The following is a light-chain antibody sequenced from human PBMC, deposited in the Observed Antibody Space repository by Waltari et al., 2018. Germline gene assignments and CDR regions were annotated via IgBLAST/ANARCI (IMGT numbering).Light chain of an antibody. V-gene: IGKV1-39*01. CDR1: QSISSY. Sequence: DIKMTQSPSSLSASVGDRVTITCRASQSISSYLNWYQQKPGKAPKLLIYAASSLQSGVPSRFRGSGSGTDFTLTISSLQPEDFATYYCQQSYSTPGTFGQGTKVEIK. CDR2: AAS. CDR3: QQSYSTPGT. J-gene: IGKJ1*01.